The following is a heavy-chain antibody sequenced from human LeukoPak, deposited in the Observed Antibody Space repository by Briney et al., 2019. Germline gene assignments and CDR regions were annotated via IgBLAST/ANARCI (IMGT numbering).Heavy chain of an antibody. D-gene: IGHD6-19*01. J-gene: IGHJ4*02. CDR1: GGSFSGYY. Sequence: SETLSLTCAVYGGSFSGYYWSWIRQPPGKGLEWIGEINHSGSTNYNPSLKSRVTISVDTSKNQFSLKLSSVTAADTAVYYCARGRYSSGWLYYFDYWGQGTLVTVPS. V-gene: IGHV4-34*01. CDR3: ARGRYSSGWLYYFDY. CDR2: INHSGST.